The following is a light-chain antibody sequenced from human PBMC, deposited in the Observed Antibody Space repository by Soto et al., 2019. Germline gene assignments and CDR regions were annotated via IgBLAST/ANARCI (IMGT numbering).Light chain of an antibody. Sequence: IVLTQSPGTLSLSPGERATLSCRASQSVTTQLAWYQQKPGQAPRLLIYGASSRATGIPDRFSGSGSGTDFTLSISSLQSEDFAVYYCQQYNNWPPITFGQGTRLEI. CDR1: QSVTTQ. CDR2: GAS. V-gene: IGKV3D-15*01. J-gene: IGKJ5*01. CDR3: QQYNNWPPIT.